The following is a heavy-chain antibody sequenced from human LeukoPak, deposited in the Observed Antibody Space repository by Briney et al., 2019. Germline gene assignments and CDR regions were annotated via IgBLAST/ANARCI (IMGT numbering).Heavy chain of an antibody. CDR2: INPNSGGT. V-gene: IGHV1-2*02. J-gene: IGHJ5*02. Sequence: ASVKVSCKASGYTFTAYYMHWVRQAPGQGLEWMGWINPNSGGTKYAQNFQDRVTMTRDTSISTAYMELSRLRSDDTAVYYCARAFYNWNSNWFDPWGQGNLVSVSS. D-gene: IGHD1-7*01. CDR3: ARAFYNWNSNWFDP. CDR1: GYTFTAYY.